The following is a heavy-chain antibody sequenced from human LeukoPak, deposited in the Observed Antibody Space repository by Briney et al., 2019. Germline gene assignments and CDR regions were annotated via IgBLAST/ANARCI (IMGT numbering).Heavy chain of an antibody. Sequence: GGPLRLSRSASGFTFSSYVMSGVRQAPGKGLDGVSAISGFGGSTYYAAAVKGRFTISRDNSKNTLYLQVNSLRARDPAVFFCAKDRSQPNGSGSYRLGGFDPWGQGGLVTVSS. CDR2: ISGFGGST. CDR1: GFTFSSYV. D-gene: IGHD3-10*01. J-gene: IGHJ5*02. CDR3: AKDRSQPNGSGSYRLGGFDP. V-gene: IGHV3-23*01.